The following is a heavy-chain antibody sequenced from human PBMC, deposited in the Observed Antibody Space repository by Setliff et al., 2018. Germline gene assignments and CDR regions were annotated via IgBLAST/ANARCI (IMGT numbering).Heavy chain of an antibody. CDR3: ARGGDYCGGECYIPPPDSY. Sequence: PGGSLRLSCAASGFTFSNAWMSWVRQAPGKGLEWVSRINKDGSTTAYADSVRGRFTISRDISKNTLYLQMNSLRPEDTAVYYCARGGDYCGGECYIPPPDSYWGQGTLVTVSS. D-gene: IGHD2-21*01. V-gene: IGHV3-74*03. CDR1: GFTFSNAW. CDR2: INKDGSTT. J-gene: IGHJ4*02.